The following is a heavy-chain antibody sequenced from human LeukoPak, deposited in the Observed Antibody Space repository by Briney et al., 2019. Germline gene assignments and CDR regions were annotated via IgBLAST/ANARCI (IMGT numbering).Heavy chain of an antibody. CDR3: ARGDCSSTICYSPMDV. V-gene: IGHV4-59*08. D-gene: IGHD2-2*01. Sequence: PSETLSLTCTVSGGSISNYYWSWIRQPPGKGLEWVGYIYYSGSTNYNPSLKSRVTISVDTSKNQFSLKVSSVTAADTAVYYCARGDCSSTICYSPMDVWGKGTTVTVSS. CDR1: GGSISNYY. J-gene: IGHJ6*03. CDR2: IYYSGST.